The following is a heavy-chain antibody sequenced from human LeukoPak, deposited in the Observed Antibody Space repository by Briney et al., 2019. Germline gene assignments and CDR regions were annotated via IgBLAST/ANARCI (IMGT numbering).Heavy chain of an antibody. CDR1: GFTFSSYA. J-gene: IGHJ4*02. Sequence: GGSLRLSCSASGFTFSSYAMHWVRQAPGKGLEWVGRIKSRTDGGTTDYAAPVKGRFTISRDDSENTAYLQMNSLKTEDTAVYYCSTHPTSGFWGQGTLVTVSS. CDR2: IKSRTDGGTT. V-gene: IGHV3-15*07. D-gene: IGHD2-15*01. CDR3: STHPTSGF.